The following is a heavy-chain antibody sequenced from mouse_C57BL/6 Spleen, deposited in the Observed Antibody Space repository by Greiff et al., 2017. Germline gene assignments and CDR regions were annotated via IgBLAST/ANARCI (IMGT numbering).Heavy chain of an antibody. Sequence: QVQLQQSGAELVKPGASVKISCKASGYAFSSYWMNWVKQRPGKGLEWIGQIYPGDGDTNYNGKFKGKATLTADKSASTAYMQLISLTSGHSAVYFCSSYGRIYWYFDVWGTGTTVTVSS. J-gene: IGHJ1*03. D-gene: IGHD2-1*01. V-gene: IGHV1-80*01. CDR2: IYPGDGDT. CDR1: GYAFSSYW. CDR3: SSYGRIYWYFDV.